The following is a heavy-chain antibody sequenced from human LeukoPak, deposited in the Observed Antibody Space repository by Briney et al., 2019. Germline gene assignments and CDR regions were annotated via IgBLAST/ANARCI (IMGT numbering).Heavy chain of an antibody. V-gene: IGHV3-30*04. D-gene: IGHD6-6*01. CDR1: GFTFSSYA. CDR3: AREYSSYTRAFDI. Sequence: RPGGSLRLSCAASGFTFSSYAMHWVRQAPGKGLEWVAVISYDGSNKYYADSVKGRFTISRDNSKNTLYLQMNSLRAEDTAVYYCAREYSSYTRAFDIWGQGTMVTVSS. CDR2: ISYDGSNK. J-gene: IGHJ3*02.